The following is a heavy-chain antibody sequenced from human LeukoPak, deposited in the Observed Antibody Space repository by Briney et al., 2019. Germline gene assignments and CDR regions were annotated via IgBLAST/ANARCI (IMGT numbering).Heavy chain of an antibody. CDR1: GDSISSGDYY. J-gene: IGHJ5*02. CDR3: ARSVRRLYGSGRSNWFDP. V-gene: IGHV4-61*09. CDR2: MYTSGTT. D-gene: IGHD3-10*01. Sequence: SETLSLTCTVSGDSISSGDYYWSWIRQPAGKGLEWIGHMYTSGTTNYNPSLKSRVTMSVDTSKNQFSLKLSSVTAADTAVYYCARSVRRLYGSGRSNWFDPWGQGTLVTVSS.